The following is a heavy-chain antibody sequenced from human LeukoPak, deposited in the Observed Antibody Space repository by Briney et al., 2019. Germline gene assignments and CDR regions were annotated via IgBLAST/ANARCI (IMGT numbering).Heavy chain of an antibody. D-gene: IGHD4-11*01. J-gene: IGHJ6*03. CDR3: ARGLGWKVTTMGLFYMDV. V-gene: IGHV4-34*01. CDR2: INEGGET. Sequence: SETLSLTCAVYGSSFSGFDWSWVRQAPGKGLGWIGEINEGGETKYNPSLKSRVTLSVDTSRNEFSLKIRSVTAADTAVYYCARGLGWKVTTMGLFYMDVWGEGSTVTVSS. CDR1: GSSFSGFD.